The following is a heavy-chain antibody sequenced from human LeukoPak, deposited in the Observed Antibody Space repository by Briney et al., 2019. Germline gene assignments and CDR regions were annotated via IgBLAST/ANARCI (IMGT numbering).Heavy chain of an antibody. D-gene: IGHD2-2*01. CDR2: IRSKAYGGTT. Sequence: GGSLRLSCTASGFTFGDYAMSWVRQAPGKGLEWVGFIRSKAYGGTTEYAASVKGRFTISRDDSKSIAYLQMNSLKTEDTAVYYCTRVGVPAATLFDYWGQGTLVTVSS. V-gene: IGHV3-49*04. CDR1: GFTFGDYA. J-gene: IGHJ4*02. CDR3: TRVGVPAATLFDY.